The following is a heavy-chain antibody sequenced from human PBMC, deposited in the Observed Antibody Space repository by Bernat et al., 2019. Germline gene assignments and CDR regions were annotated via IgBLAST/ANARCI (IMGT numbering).Heavy chain of an antibody. J-gene: IGHJ4*02. D-gene: IGHD2-2*01. Sequence: QVQLVESGGGLVKPGGSLRLSCVASGFTFSDYYMSWIRQAPGKGLEWVSYISSSSSYTNYADSVKGRFTISRDNAKNSLYLQMNSLRAEDTAVYYCARAGYCSSTSCAPFDYWGQGTLVTVSS. CDR1: GFTFSDYY. V-gene: IGHV3-11*05. CDR2: ISSSSSYT. CDR3: ARAGYCSSTSCAPFDY.